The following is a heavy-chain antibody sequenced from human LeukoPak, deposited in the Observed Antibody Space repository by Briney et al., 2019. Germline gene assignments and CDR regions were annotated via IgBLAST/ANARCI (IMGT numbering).Heavy chain of an antibody. J-gene: IGHJ4*02. Sequence: GGSLKISWKGSGYSFTSYWVGWVRQVPGKGLEWVGIIYPGDSDTRYSPSFQGQVTISADKSISTAYLQWSSLKASDTAMYYCARLQYSSGFDYWGQGTLVTVSS. D-gene: IGHD6-19*01. CDR1: GYSFTSYW. CDR2: IYPGDSDT. V-gene: IGHV5-51*01. CDR3: ARLQYSSGFDY.